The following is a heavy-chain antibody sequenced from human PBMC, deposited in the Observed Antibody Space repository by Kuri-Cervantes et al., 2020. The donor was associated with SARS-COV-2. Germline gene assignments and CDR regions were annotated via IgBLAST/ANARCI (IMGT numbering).Heavy chain of an antibody. Sequence: SETLSLTCAVYGGSFSGYYWIWIRQPLGKGLEWIGEINHRCSTNYNPSLKDRVTISVDTSKNQFSLKLSSVTAADTAVYYCARVGRYCSVGSCYSWVSNHYYGLDVWGQGTTVVVSS. D-gene: IGHD2-15*01. CDR3: ARVGRYCSVGSCYSWVSNHYYGLDV. J-gene: IGHJ6*02. CDR2: INHRCST. CDR1: GGSFSGYY. V-gene: IGHV4-34*01.